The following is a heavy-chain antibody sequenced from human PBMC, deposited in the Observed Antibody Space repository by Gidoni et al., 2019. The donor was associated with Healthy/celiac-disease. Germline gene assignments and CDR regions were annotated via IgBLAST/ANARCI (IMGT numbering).Heavy chain of an antibody. CDR2: IYTSGST. Sequence: QVQLQESGPGLVKPSAPLSLTCPVSGGSISSYYWSWIRQPAGKGLEWIGRIYTSGSTNYNPSLKSRVTMSVDTSKNQFSLKLSSVTAADTAVYDCAREGVSWIRWFDPWGQGTLVTVSS. D-gene: IGHD2-15*01. CDR3: AREGVSWIRWFDP. J-gene: IGHJ5*02. CDR1: GGSISSYY. V-gene: IGHV4-4*07.